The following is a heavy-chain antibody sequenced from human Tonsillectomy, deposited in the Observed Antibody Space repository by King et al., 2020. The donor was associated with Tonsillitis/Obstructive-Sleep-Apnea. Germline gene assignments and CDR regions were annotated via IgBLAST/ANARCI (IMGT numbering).Heavy chain of an antibody. Sequence: VQLVESGGGLVKPGGSLRLSCAASGLTFSTYSMNWVRQAPGKGLEWVSCISSSSSYIYYADSVKGRFTISRDNAENSLYLQMNGLRAEDTAVYYCARDGIFGVDAFDIWGQGTMVTVSS. CDR2: ISSSSSYI. CDR1: GLTFSTYS. V-gene: IGHV3-21*01. J-gene: IGHJ3*02. D-gene: IGHD3-3*02. CDR3: ARDGIFGVDAFDI.